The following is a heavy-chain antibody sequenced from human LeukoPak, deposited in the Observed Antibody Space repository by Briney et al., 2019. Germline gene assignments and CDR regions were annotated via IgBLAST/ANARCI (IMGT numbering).Heavy chain of an antibody. CDR1: GFTVSSNY. J-gene: IGHJ3*02. Sequence: GGSLRLSCAASGFTVSSNYMSWVRQAPGKGPEWVSVIYSGGSTYYADSVKGRFTISRDNSKNTLYLQMNSLRAEDTAVYYCARAHPYDPVAFDIWGQGTMVTVSS. CDR2: IYSGGST. D-gene: IGHD2-21*01. CDR3: ARAHPYDPVAFDI. V-gene: IGHV3-53*01.